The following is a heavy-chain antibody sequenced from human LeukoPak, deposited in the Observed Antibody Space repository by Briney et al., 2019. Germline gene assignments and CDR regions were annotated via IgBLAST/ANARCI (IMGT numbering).Heavy chain of an antibody. Sequence: GSTYYNPSLKSRVTISVDTSKNQFSLKLSSVTAADTAVYYCARDRPSHGSGSYYNPSTLDYWGQGTLVTVSS. D-gene: IGHD3-10*01. CDR2: GST. V-gene: IGHV4-39*07. CDR3: ARDRPSHGSGSYYNPSTLDY. J-gene: IGHJ4*02.